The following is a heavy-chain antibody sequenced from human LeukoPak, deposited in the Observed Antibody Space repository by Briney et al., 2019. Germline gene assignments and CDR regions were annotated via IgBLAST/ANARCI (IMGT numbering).Heavy chain of an antibody. J-gene: IGHJ4*02. CDR2: INGDGGRT. Sequence: PGGSLRLSCAASGFTFSSYWMHWVRQAPGKGLVWVSRINGDGGRTNYADSVKGRFTISRDNAKNTLYLQMNSLRAEDTAVYYCASTTGGYWGQGTLVTVSS. D-gene: IGHD4-17*01. CDR1: GFTFSSYW. CDR3: ASTTGGY. V-gene: IGHV3-74*01.